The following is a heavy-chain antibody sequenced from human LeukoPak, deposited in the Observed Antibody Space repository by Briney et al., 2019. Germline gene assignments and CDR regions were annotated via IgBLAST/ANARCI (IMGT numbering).Heavy chain of an antibody. J-gene: IGHJ5*02. CDR2: INSLFGTG. Sequence: SVKVSCKASGGTFSRLAINWVRQAPGQGLEWLGGINSLFGTGNYAQEFQGRVTIARDESTSTVYMEMRSLKYGDTAVYYCAERANCGGDCFAFDPWGQGTPVSVSS. CDR3: AERANCGGDCFAFDP. D-gene: IGHD2-21*02. CDR1: GGTFSRLA. V-gene: IGHV1-69*05.